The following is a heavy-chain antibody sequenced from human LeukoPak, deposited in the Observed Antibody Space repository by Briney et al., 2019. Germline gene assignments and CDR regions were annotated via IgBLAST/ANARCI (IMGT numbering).Heavy chain of an antibody. J-gene: IGHJ4*02. CDR1: GYTFTSYG. Sequence: ASVKVSCKASGYTFTSYGISWVRQAPGQGLEWMGWISAYNGNTNYAQKLQGRVTMTTDTSTSTAYMELRSLRSDDTAVYYCARVLMGATPLGYWGQGALVTVSS. V-gene: IGHV1-18*01. CDR2: ISAYNGNT. CDR3: ARVLMGATPLGY. D-gene: IGHD1-26*01.